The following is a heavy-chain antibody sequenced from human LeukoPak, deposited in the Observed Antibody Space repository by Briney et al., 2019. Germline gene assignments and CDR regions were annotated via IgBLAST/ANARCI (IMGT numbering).Heavy chain of an antibody. J-gene: IGHJ4*02. CDR2: MNPYSGDR. D-gene: IGHD4-17*01. V-gene: IGHV1-8*03. CDR3: ARTTSLTASGYDY. Sequence: GASVKVSCKPSGHIDLDYGINWVRQATGQGLEWLGWMNPYSGDRGYAQKFQGRLSITSDTSISTAYMELSSLRSDDTAVYFCARTTSLTASGYDYWGQGTLVTVSS. CDR1: GHIDLDYG.